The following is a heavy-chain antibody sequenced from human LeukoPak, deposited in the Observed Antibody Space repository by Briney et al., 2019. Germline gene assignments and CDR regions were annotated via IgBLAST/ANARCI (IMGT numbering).Heavy chain of an antibody. J-gene: IGHJ4*02. D-gene: IGHD2-15*01. CDR2: IYYSGST. V-gene: IGHV4-31*03. Sequence: MPSETLSLTCTVSGGSISSGGYYWSWIRQHPGKGLEWIGYIYYSGSTYYNPSLKSRVTISVDTSKNQFSLKLGSVTAADTAVYYCARELSGSFDYWGQGTLVTVSS. CDR1: GGSISSGGYY. CDR3: ARELSGSFDY.